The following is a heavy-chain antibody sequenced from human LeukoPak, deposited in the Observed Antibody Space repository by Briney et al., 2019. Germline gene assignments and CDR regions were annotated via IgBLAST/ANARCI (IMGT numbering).Heavy chain of an antibody. J-gene: IGHJ3*02. Sequence: ASVKVSCKASGGTFSSYAISWVRQAPGQRLEWMGWINTGNGNTKYSQKFQGRVTITRDTSASTAYMELSSLRSEDTAVYYCAREALWFGHAFDIWGQGTMVTVSS. CDR1: GGTFSSYA. D-gene: IGHD3-10*01. V-gene: IGHV1-3*04. CDR3: AREALWFGHAFDI. CDR2: INTGNGNT.